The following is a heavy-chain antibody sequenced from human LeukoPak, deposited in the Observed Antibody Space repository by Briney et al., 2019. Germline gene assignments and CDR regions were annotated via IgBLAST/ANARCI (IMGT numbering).Heavy chain of an antibody. Sequence: GGSLRLSCAASGFTFSSYSMNWVRQAPGKGLEWVSSISSSSSYIYYADSVKGRFTISRDNAKNSLYLQMNSLRAEDTAVYYCAIYYYDSSGYYPDAFDIWGQGTMVTVSS. CDR1: GFTFSSYS. D-gene: IGHD3-22*01. CDR2: ISSSSSYI. V-gene: IGHV3-21*01. CDR3: AIYYYDSSGYYPDAFDI. J-gene: IGHJ3*02.